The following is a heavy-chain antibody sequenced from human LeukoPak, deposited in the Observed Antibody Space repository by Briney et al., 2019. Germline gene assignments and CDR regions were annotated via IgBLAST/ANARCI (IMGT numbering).Heavy chain of an antibody. V-gene: IGHV5-51*01. CDR1: GYSFSTYW. Sequence: GESLKISCEGSGYSFSTYWIGWVRQMPGKGLEWMGIIYPGDSDTRYSPSFQGQVTISADKSISTAYLQWSSLKASDTAMYYCAIGLYYDFWTGPLDYWGQGTLVTVSS. CDR3: AIGLYYDFWTGPLDY. CDR2: IYPGDSDT. D-gene: IGHD3/OR15-3a*01. J-gene: IGHJ4*02.